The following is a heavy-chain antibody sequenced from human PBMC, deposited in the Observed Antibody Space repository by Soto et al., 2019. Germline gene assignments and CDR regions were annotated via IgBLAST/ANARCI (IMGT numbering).Heavy chain of an antibody. CDR3: ARGGGYGP. Sequence: QVQLQESGPGLVKPSQTLSLTCTVSGGSISSDDYYWSWIRQPPGKGLEWIGYIYYSGNTFYNPSLKSRATISVDTSKNQFSLKLSSVTAADTAVYYCARGGGYGPWGQGTLVTVSS. D-gene: IGHD5-18*01. CDR2: IYYSGNT. CDR1: GGSISSDDYY. J-gene: IGHJ5*02. V-gene: IGHV4-30-4*01.